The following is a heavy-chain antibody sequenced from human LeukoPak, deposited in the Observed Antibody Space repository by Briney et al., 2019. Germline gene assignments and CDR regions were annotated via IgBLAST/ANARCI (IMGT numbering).Heavy chain of an antibody. D-gene: IGHD6-13*01. CDR2: IYYSRST. CDR3: ARFPSSSWYGHFDY. V-gene: IGHV4-59*01. Sequence: PSETLSLTCTVSGVTISGYYWSWIRQPPGKGLEWIGYIYYSRSTNYNPSLKSRVTISVATSNNQFSLKLSSVTAADTAVYYCARFPSSSWYGHFDYWGQGTLVTVSS. CDR1: GVTISGYY. J-gene: IGHJ4*02.